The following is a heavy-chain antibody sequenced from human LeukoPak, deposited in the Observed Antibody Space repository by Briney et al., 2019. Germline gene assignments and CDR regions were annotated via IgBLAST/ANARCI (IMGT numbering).Heavy chain of an antibody. CDR3: ARESILGAAALDY. CDR2: INHSGST. D-gene: IGHD6-13*01. CDR1: GGSFSGYY. J-gene: IGHJ4*02. Sequence: PSETLSLTCAVYGGSFSGYYWSWLRQPPGKGLEWIGEINHSGSTNYNPSLKSRVTISVDTSRNQFSLKLSSVTAADTAVYYCARESILGAAALDYWGQGTLVTVSS. V-gene: IGHV4-34*01.